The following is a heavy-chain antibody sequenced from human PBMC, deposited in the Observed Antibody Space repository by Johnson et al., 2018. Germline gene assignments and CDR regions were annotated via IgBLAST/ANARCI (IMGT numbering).Heavy chain of an antibody. J-gene: IGHJ6*03. Sequence: QVQLVESGGGVVQPGRSXRLSCADSGFIFSSYGMHWVRQAPGKGLEWVALISYDGSNKYYADSVKGRFTISRDNSKNTLYLQMNSLRAEDTAVYYCARARTIFDMEGYYMDVWGKGTTVTVSS. D-gene: IGHD3-3*01. CDR2: ISYDGSNK. CDR1: GFIFSSYG. CDR3: ARARTIFDMEGYYMDV. V-gene: IGHV3-30*03.